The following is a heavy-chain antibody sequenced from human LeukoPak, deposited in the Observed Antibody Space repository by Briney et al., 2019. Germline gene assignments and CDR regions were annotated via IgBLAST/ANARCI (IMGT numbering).Heavy chain of an antibody. D-gene: IGHD2-2*02. V-gene: IGHV3-7*01. CDR3: ARVRGGYCSGTSCYNAFDI. CDR1: GFTFSSYW. Sequence: QTGGSLRLSCAASGFTFSSYWMSWVRQAPGKGLEWVANIKQDGSEKYYVDSVKGRFTISRDNAKNSLYLQMNSLRAEDTAVYYCARVRGGYCSGTSCYNAFDIWGQGTMVTVSS. J-gene: IGHJ3*02. CDR2: IKQDGSEK.